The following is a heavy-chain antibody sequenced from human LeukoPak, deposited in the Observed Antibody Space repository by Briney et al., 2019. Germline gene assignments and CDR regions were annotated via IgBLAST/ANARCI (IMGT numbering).Heavy chain of an antibody. D-gene: IGHD3-10*01. CDR2: IYYSGNT. CDR1: GGSISSSSYY. V-gene: IGHV4-61*05. CDR3: ARGGITMVRGVSYYFDY. J-gene: IGHJ4*02. Sequence: PSETLSLTCTVSGGSISSSSYYWGWIRQPPGKGLEWIGYIYYSGNTNYNPSLKSRVTISVDTSKNQFSLKLSSVTAADTAVYYCARGGITMVRGVSYYFDYWGQGTLVTVSS.